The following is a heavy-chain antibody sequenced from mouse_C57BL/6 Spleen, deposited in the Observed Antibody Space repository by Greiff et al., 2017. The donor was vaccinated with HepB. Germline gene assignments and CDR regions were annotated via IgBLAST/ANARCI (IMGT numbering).Heavy chain of an antibody. CDR1: GYTFTSYW. Sequence: VQLQQPGAELVRPGSSVKLSCKASGYTFTSYWMDWVKQRPGQGLEWIGNIYPSDSETHYNQKFKDKATLTVDKSSSTAYTQLSSLTSEDSAVYYCARGRSYYAMDYWGQGTSVTVSS. J-gene: IGHJ4*01. V-gene: IGHV1-61*01. CDR2: IYPSDSET. CDR3: ARGRSYYAMDY.